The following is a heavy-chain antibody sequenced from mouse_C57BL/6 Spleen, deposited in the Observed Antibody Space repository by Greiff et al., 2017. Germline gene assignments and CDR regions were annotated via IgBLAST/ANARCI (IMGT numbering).Heavy chain of an antibody. J-gene: IGHJ4*01. CDR1: GFTFSSYA. CDR3: TRGGNGYRSAMDY. CDR2: ISSGGDYI. V-gene: IGHV5-9-1*02. Sequence: EVQLVESGEGLVKPGGSLKLSCAASGFTFSSYAMSWVRQTPEKRLEWVAYISSGGDYIYYADNVKGRFTISRDNARNTLYLQMSSLKSEDTAMYYCTRGGNGYRSAMDYWGQGTSVTVSS. D-gene: IGHD2-2*01.